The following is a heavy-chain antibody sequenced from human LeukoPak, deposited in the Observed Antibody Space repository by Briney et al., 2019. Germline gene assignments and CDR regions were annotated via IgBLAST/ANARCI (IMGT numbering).Heavy chain of an antibody. CDR1: GGSISSSSYY. CDR2: SYNSGST. J-gene: IGHJ4*02. D-gene: IGHD4-23*01. V-gene: IGHV4-39*01. CDR3: ARHDPPRWPYYFDY. Sequence: SETLSLTCTVSGGSISSSSYYWGWIRQPPGKGLEWIGSSYNSGSTYYNPSLNSRVTISVDTSKNQFSLKLSSVTAADTAVYYCARHDPPRWPYYFDYWGQGTLVTVSS.